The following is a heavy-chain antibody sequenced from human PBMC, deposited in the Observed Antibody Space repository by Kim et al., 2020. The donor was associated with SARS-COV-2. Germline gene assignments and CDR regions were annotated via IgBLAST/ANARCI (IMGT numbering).Heavy chain of an antibody. D-gene: IGHD4-17*01. CDR2: ISYDGINK. V-gene: IGHV3-30*18. Sequence: GGSLRLSCAASGFTFSSYGMHWVRQAPGKGLEWVAVISYDGINKYHADSVKDRFTISRDNSKNTVYLQMNSLRAEDTAVYYCAKSGDTVTTGDYFDYWGQGTLVTVSS. CDR1: GFTFSSYG. CDR3: AKSGDTVTTGDYFDY. J-gene: IGHJ4*02.